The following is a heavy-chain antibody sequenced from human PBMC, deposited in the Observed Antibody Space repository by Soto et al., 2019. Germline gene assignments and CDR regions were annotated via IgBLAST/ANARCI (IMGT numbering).Heavy chain of an antibody. CDR1: GDSVSSYSAA. V-gene: IGHV6-1*01. CDR2: TYYRSRFFS. J-gene: IGHJ5*02. D-gene: IGHD3-10*01. Sequence: SQTLSLTCAISGDSVSSYSAAWNWIRRSPSGGLEWLGRTYYRSRFFSDYAESVKSRIIINPDTSKNQFSLQLKSVTPEDAAVYYCVRDRYSNSGWFDPWGQGTPVTVSS. CDR3: VRDRYSNSGWFDP.